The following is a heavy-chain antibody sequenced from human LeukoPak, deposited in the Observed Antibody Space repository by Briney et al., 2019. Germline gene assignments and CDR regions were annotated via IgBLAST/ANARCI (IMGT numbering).Heavy chain of an antibody. J-gene: IGHJ4*02. CDR2: INPNSGGT. Sequence: ASVKVSCKASGYTFTGYYMHWVRQAPGQGLECMGWINPNSGGTNYAPKFQGRVTMIRDTSNSTAYMELSRLRSDDTAVYYCARVSTGGYSSSAYCVQGTLVTVSS. CDR1: GYTFTGYY. V-gene: IGHV1-2*02. CDR3: ARVSTGGYSSSAY. D-gene: IGHD6-6*01.